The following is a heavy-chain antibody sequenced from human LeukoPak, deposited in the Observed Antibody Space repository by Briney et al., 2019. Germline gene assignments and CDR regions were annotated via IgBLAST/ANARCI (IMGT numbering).Heavy chain of an antibody. CDR1: GGSISSYY. D-gene: IGHD3-22*01. J-gene: IGHJ6*03. Sequence: PSETLSLTCTVSGGSISSYYWSWIRQPPGKGLEWIGYIYYSGSTNYNPSLKSRVTISVDTSKNQFSLKLSSVTAADTAVYYCARDYYDTTTYYYHYYYMDVWGKGTTVTISS. CDR3: ARDYYDTTTYYYHYYYMDV. CDR2: IYYSGST. V-gene: IGHV4-59*01.